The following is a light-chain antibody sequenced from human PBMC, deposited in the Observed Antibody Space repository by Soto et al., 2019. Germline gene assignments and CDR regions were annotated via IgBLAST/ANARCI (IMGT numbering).Light chain of an antibody. CDR3: QHYGNSPL. J-gene: IGKJ2*01. V-gene: IGKV3-20*01. CDR2: GAS. CDR1: QSVSSSD. Sequence: EIVLTQSPGTLSLSPGERATLSCRASQSVSSSDLAWYQQKPGEAPSLLIYGASSRATGIPDRFSGSGSGTDFTLTISRLEPEDLAVFYGQHYGNSPLFGQGTKLEIK.